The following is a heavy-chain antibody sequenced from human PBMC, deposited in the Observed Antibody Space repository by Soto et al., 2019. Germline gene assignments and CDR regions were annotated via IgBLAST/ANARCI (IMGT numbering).Heavy chain of an antibody. CDR3: ARASGPHKGEWFDP. CDR1: GGSISSGGYY. Sequence: QVQLQESGPGLVKPSQTLSLTCTVSGGSISSGGYYWGWIRQHSGKGLGWIGYIYYSGSTYYNPSPTSGVTISVDTSKSQSALKLSSVTAADTAVYYCARASGPHKGEWFDPWGQGTLVTVSS. J-gene: IGHJ5*02. CDR2: IYYSGST. V-gene: IGHV4-31*03. D-gene: IGHD3-16*01.